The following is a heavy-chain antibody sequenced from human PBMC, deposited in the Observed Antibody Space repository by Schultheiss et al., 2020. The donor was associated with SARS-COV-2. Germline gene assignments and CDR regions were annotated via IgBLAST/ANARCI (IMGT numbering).Heavy chain of an antibody. J-gene: IGHJ4*02. CDR3: ARTAY. Sequence: GESLKISCAASGFTFSSYGMHWVRQAPGKGLEWVAVISYDGSNKYYADSVKGRFTISRDNSKNTLYLQMNSLRAEDTAVYYCARTAYWGQGTLVTVSS. V-gene: IGHV3-30*03. CDR1: GFTFSSYG. CDR2: ISYDGSNK.